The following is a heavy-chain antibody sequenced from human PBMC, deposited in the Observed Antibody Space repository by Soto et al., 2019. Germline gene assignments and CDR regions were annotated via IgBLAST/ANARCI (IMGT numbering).Heavy chain of an antibody. V-gene: IGHV1-69*13. CDR3: ARAAGGYSSSWSLPYYFDY. CDR1: GGTFSSYA. J-gene: IGHJ4*02. Sequence: SVKVSCKASGGTFSSYAISWVRQAPGQGLEWMGGIIPIFGTANYAQKFQGRVTITADESTSTAYMELSSLRSEDTAVYYCARAAGGYSSSWSLPYYFDYWGQGTLVTVSS. CDR2: IIPIFGTA. D-gene: IGHD6-13*01.